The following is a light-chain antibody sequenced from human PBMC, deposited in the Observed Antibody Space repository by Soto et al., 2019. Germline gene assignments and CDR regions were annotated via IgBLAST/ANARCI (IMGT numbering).Light chain of an antibody. Sequence: IVMTQPPATLSVSPGERATLSCRASQSVSSNLAWYQQKPGQAPRLLIYGASTRATGIPARFSGSGSGTEFTLTISSLQSEDFAVYYCQQYNNWPSFGQGTKVEIK. CDR2: GAS. V-gene: IGKV3-15*01. CDR3: QQYNNWPS. J-gene: IGKJ1*01. CDR1: QSVSSN.